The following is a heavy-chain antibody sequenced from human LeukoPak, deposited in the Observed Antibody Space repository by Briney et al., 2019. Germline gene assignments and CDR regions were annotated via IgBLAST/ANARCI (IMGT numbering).Heavy chain of an antibody. V-gene: IGHV1-2*02. Sequence: GASVKVSCKASGYTFTGYYMHWVRQAPGQGLEWMGWINLNSGGTSYAQEFQGRVTMTRDTSITSAYMELSSLRSDDTAVYYCARAGHGATSVGEYMNDYWGQGTLVTVSS. J-gene: IGHJ4*02. CDR2: INLNSGGT. D-gene: IGHD6-6*01. CDR1: GYTFTGYY. CDR3: ARAGHGATSVGEYMNDY.